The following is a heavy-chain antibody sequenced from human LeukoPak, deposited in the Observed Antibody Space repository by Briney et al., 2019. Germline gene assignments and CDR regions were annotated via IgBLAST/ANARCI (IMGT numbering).Heavy chain of an antibody. CDR2: IIPMIGTP. CDR3: ASHCSSTSCYADYYYMDV. J-gene: IGHJ6*03. V-gene: IGHV1-69*06. D-gene: IGHD2-2*01. CDR1: GGTFSSSG. Sequence: SVKVSCKASGGTFSSSGISWVRQAPGQGLEWMGGIIPMIGTPNYAQKFQGRVTITADKSTSTAYMELSSLRSEDTAVYYCASHCSSTSCYADYYYMDVWGKGPTVTVSS.